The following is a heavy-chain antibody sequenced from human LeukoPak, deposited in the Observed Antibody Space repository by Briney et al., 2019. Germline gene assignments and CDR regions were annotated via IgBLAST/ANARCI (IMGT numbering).Heavy chain of an antibody. Sequence: SVNVSFTASGGTFSSYAISWVRQAPGQGLEWMGGIIPIFGTANYAQKFQGRVTITADESTSTAYMELSSLRSEDTAVYYCAREDYEMDYYYGMDVWGQGTTVTVSS. V-gene: IGHV1-69*13. D-gene: IGHD4-17*01. CDR3: AREDYEMDYYYGMDV. CDR2: IIPIFGTA. CDR1: GGTFSSYA. J-gene: IGHJ6*02.